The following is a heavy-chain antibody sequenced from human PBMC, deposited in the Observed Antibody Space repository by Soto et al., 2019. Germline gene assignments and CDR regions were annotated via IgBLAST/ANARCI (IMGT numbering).Heavy chain of an antibody. CDR3: AATCGSCYRRDAFDI. D-gene: IGHD2-15*01. J-gene: IGHJ3*02. Sequence: PSETLSLTCTVSDGSISSGDYYWSWIRQPPGKGLEWIGYIYYSGSTYYNPSLKSRVTISVDTSKNQFSLKLSPVTAADTAVYYCAATCGSCYRRDAFDIWGQGTMVTVSS. V-gene: IGHV4-30-4*01. CDR1: DGSISSGDYY. CDR2: IYYSGST.